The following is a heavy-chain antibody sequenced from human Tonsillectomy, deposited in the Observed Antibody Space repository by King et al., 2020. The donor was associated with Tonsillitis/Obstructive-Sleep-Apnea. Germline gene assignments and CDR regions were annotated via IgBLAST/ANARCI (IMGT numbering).Heavy chain of an antibody. D-gene: IGHD4-17*01. V-gene: IGHV3-11*06. CDR2: ISSTSSYT. J-gene: IGHJ6*02. CDR3: ARGDYGDSYSDGMDV. CDR1: GFTFSDYY. Sequence: VQLVESGGGLVKPGGSLRLSCAASGFTFSDYYMIWIRQAPGKGLEWISYISSTSSYTNYADSVKGRFTISRENAKNSLYLQMNSLRAEDTAVYCCARGDYGDSYSDGMDVWGQGTTVTVSS.